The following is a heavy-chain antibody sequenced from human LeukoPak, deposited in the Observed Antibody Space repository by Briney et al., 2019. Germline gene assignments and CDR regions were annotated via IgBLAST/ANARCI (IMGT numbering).Heavy chain of an antibody. J-gene: IGHJ5*02. CDR2: INPNSGGT. V-gene: IGHV1-2*02. Sequence: ASVKVSCKASGYTFRRYYMHWVRQAPGQGLEWMGWINPNSGGTNYAQKFQGRVTMTRDTSISTAYMELSRLRSDDTAVYYCARDAEIAAAAEENWFDPWGQGTLVTVSS. D-gene: IGHD6-13*01. CDR1: GYTFRRYY. CDR3: ARDAEIAAAAEENWFDP.